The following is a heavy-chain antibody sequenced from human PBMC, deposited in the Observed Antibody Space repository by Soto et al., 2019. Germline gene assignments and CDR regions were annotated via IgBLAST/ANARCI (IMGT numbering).Heavy chain of an antibody. CDR2: IYSGGST. J-gene: IGHJ5*02. CDR1: GFTVSNNY. V-gene: IGHV3-66*01. D-gene: IGHD6-6*01. CDR3: MNRPRA. Sequence: EVQLVESGGGLVQPGGSLRLSCAASGFTVSNNYMSWVRQAPGKGLEWVSVIYSGGSTYYRDSVRGRFVISRDRSENKVYHQMNRLRDENSGVSYCMNRPRAWGQGTLVTVSS.